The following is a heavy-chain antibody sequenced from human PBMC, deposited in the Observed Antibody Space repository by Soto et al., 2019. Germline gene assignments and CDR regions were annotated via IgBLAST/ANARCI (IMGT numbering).Heavy chain of an antibody. V-gene: IGHV4-4*02. CDR1: GASIGSSYW. Sequence: QVQLQESGPGLVKPSGALSLTCAVSGASIGSSYWWSWVRQPPGKGLEWIGKISHTGSNNYNPSLNSRVTISVDTSKNQFSLKLNSVTAADTAVYYCARHAGEPHFDYWGQGALVTVSS. CDR2: ISHTGSN. D-gene: IGHD1-26*01. CDR3: ARHAGEPHFDY. J-gene: IGHJ4*02.